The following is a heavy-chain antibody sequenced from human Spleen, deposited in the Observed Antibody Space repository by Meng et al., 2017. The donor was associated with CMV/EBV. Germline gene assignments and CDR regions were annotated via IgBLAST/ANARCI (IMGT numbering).Heavy chain of an antibody. CDR2: INPSGGRT. CDR1: GYTFTSNY. Sequence: ASVKVSCKASGYTFTSNYMYWVRQAPGQGLEWMEIINPSGGRTTYAQKFQGRVTMTRDSSTSTVYMELSSLRSEDTAVYYCAREGGSYSWFDPWGQGTLVTVSS. V-gene: IGHV1-46*01. D-gene: IGHD3-16*01. J-gene: IGHJ5*02. CDR3: AREGGSYSWFDP.